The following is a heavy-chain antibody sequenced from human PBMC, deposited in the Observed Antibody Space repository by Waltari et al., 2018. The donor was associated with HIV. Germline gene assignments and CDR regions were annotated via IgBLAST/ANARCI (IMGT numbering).Heavy chain of an antibody. D-gene: IGHD3-10*01. CDR2: IFYTGST. CDR1: GGSISNFS. Sequence: QVRLQESGPGLVKPSETLSLICTVSGGSISNFSWTWIRQPPERGLEWIGCIFYTGSTKYNPSLKSRATISVDTSENEFSLKLASVTAADTAVYYCARTPRTMIRGVKGSFDYWGQGALVTVSS. V-gene: IGHV4-59*08. J-gene: IGHJ4*02. CDR3: ARTPRTMIRGVKGSFDY.